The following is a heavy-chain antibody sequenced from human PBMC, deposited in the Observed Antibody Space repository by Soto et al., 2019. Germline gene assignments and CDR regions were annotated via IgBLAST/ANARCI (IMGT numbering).Heavy chain of an antibody. J-gene: IGHJ4*02. CDR2: IIPIFGTT. D-gene: IGHD3-10*01. V-gene: IGHV1-69*13. CDR1: GGIFSDYA. Sequence: ASVKVSCKTSGGIFSDYALSWARQAPGQGLEWMGRIIPIFGTTIYAQKFHGRVTITADEPTSTAFMELSSLRSEDTAVYYCARQMNRGVIFDYWGQGTLVTVSS. CDR3: ARQMNRGVIFDY.